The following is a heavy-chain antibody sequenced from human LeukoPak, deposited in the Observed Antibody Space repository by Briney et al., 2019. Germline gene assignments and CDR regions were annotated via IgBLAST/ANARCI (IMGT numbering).Heavy chain of an antibody. D-gene: IGHD3-16*02. V-gene: IGHV4-39*01. CDR3: ARGYIRQASPRGAQFDY. CDR2: IYYSGST. J-gene: IGHJ4*02. Sequence: SETLSLTCTVSGGSISSSSYYWGWIRQPPGKGLEWIGSIYYSGSTYYNPSLKSRVTISVDTSKNQFSLKLSSVTAADTAVYYCARGYIRQASPRGAQFDYWGQGTLVTVSS. CDR1: GGSISSSSYY.